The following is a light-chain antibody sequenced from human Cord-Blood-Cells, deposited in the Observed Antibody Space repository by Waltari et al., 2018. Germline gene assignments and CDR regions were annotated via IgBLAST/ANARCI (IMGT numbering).Light chain of an antibody. CDR3: QQNYNTPQT. V-gene: IGKV1-39*01. CDR2: ASS. Sequence: DMQMTQSPSSLSASVGDRVTITCRASQSISSYLNWYQQKPGKATKLLIYASSSLQSGVPSRCSSSASRTDFTLTSSSLQPEDFATYYCQQNYNTPQTFGQGTKVEIK. J-gene: IGKJ1*01. CDR1: QSISSY.